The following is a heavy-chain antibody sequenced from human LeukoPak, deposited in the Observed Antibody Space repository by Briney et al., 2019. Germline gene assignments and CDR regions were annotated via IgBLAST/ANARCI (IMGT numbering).Heavy chain of an antibody. V-gene: IGHV1-18*01. D-gene: IGHD3-10*01. J-gene: IGHJ6*02. CDR3: ATASLTMIRGVVWAYYGMDV. Sequence: ASVKVSCKGSGYIFPSYGLAWVRQAPGQGLEWIGWISPYNGETKYAQNFQDRLTLTTDTSTSTAYMDLRSLRSDDTAVYYCATASLTMIRGVVWAYYGMDVWGQGTTVTVSS. CDR2: ISPYNGET. CDR1: GYIFPSYG.